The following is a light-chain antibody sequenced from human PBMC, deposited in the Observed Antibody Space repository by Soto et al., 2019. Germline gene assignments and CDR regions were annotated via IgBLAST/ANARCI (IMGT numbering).Light chain of an antibody. CDR2: EVS. V-gene: IGLV2-14*01. J-gene: IGLJ1*01. CDR3: SSYTSSSTRV. Sequence: QSARTQPSSLSGSPGQSITISCTGTSSDVGGYNYVSWYQQHPGKAPKLMIYEVSNRPSGVSNRFSGSKSGNTASLTISGLQAEDEADYYCSSYTSSSTRVFGTGTKVTVL. CDR1: SSDVGGYNY.